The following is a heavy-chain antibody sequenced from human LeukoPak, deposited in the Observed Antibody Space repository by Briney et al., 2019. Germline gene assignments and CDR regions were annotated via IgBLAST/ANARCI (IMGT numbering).Heavy chain of an antibody. V-gene: IGHV3-48*03. CDR1: GFTFSSYE. J-gene: IGHJ3*02. CDR3: ARDSVAGSQDAFDI. CDR2: ITSSGNTI. D-gene: IGHD6-19*01. Sequence: GSLRLSCAASGFTFSSYEMNWVRQAPGKGLEWVSYITSSGNTIYYADSVKGRFTISRDNAKNSLYLQMNSLRADDTAIYYCARDSVAGSQDAFDIWGQGTMVTVSS.